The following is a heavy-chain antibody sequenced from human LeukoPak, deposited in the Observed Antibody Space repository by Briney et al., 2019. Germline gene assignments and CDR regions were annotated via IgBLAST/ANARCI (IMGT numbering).Heavy chain of an antibody. J-gene: IGHJ4*02. V-gene: IGHV3-15*01. Sequence: PGGSLRLSCAASGFTFSYAWMNWVRQAPGKGLEWVGRIKSKTDGGTTDYAAPVKGRFTISRDDSKNTLYRQMNSLKTEDTAVYYCTTDSWGGSYPSGIDYWGQGTLVTVSS. CDR3: TTDSWGGSYPSGIDY. D-gene: IGHD1-26*01. CDR2: IKSKTDGGTT. CDR1: GFTFSYAW.